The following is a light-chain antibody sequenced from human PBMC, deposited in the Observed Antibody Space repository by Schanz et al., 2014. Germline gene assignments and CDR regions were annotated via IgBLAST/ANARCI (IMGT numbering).Light chain of an antibody. Sequence: EMVMTQSPATLSVSPGERATLSCRASQSISSNLAWYQQKPGQAPRLLIYGASTRATGIPARFSGSGSGTEFPLTISSLQSEDFAVYYCQHYNNWPPMYTFGQGTKLEIK. CDR1: QSISSN. CDR3: QHYNNWPPMYT. V-gene: IGKV3-15*01. CDR2: GAS. J-gene: IGKJ2*01.